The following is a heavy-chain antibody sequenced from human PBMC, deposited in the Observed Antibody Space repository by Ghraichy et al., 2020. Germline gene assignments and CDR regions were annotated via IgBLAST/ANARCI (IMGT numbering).Heavy chain of an antibody. J-gene: IGHJ4*02. D-gene: IGHD6-19*01. CDR2: ISGSGGST. CDR3: AKDPYESWYSSGWFFDY. V-gene: IGHV3-23*01. CDR1: GFTFSSYA. Sequence: GGSLRLSCVASGFTFSSYAMSWVRQAPGKGLEWVSAISGSGGSTYYADSVKGRFTISRDKSKNTLYLQMNSLRAEDTAVYYCAKDPYESWYSSGWFFDYWGQGTLVTVSS.